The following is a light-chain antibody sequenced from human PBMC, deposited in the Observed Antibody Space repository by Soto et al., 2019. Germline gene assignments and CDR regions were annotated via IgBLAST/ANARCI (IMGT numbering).Light chain of an antibody. CDR2: DAS. CDR3: HQRSNWPPVT. V-gene: IGKV3-11*01. CDR1: QSVSSY. Sequence: EIVLTQSPATLSLSPGERATLSCRASQSVSSYLAWYQQKPGQATRLLIYDASNRATGIPARFSGSRSGTVFPLTISTLEPEDFAIYYCHQRSNWPPVTFGGGTTVEI. J-gene: IGKJ4*01.